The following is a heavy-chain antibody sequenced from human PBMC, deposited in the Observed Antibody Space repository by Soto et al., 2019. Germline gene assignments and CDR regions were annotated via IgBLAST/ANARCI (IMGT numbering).Heavy chain of an antibody. CDR1: GGSISSSSYH. J-gene: IGHJ4*02. CDR3: ARRPYYDILTGYYSDY. D-gene: IGHD3-9*01. CDR2: ISYSGST. Sequence: KSSETLSLTCSDSGGSISSSSYHWGWIRQTPGKGLEWIGTISYSGSTYYNPSLKSRVTISVDTSKNQFSLRLNSVTAADTAVYYCARRPYYDILTGYYSDYWGQGTLVTVPQ. V-gene: IGHV4-39*01.